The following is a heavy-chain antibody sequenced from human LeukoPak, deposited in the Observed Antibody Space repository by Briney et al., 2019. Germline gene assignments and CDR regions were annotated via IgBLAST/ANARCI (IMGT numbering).Heavy chain of an antibody. Sequence: SETLSLTCTVSGGSISSYYWSWIRQPAGKGLEWIGRIYTSGSTNYNPSLKSRVTMSVDTSKNQFSLKLSSVTAADTAVYYCARGQPWTYYDFWSGYGFDYWGQGTLVTVSS. CDR2: IYTSGST. CDR3: ARGQPWTYYDFWSGYGFDY. D-gene: IGHD3-3*01. J-gene: IGHJ4*02. CDR1: GGSISSYY. V-gene: IGHV4-4*07.